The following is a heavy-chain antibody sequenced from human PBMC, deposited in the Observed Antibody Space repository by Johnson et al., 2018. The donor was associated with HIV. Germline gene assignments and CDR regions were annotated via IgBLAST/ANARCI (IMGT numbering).Heavy chain of an antibody. CDR1: GFTFSRYW. CDR2: ISSSGTTI. D-gene: IGHD6-13*01. V-gene: IGHV3-11*04. CDR3: ASGWGIAASDAFDI. J-gene: IGHJ3*02. Sequence: QVQLVESGGGLVQSGGSLRLSCAASGFTFSRYWMSWIRQAPGKGLEWVSYISSSGTTIYYAASVKGRFTISRDNAKNSLYLQMNSLRAEDTAVYYCASGWGIAASDAFDIWGQGTMVIVSS.